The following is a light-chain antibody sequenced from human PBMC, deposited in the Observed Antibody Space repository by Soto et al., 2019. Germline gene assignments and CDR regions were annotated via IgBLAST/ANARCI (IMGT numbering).Light chain of an antibody. Sequence: DIQMTQSPSTLSASVGDRVTITCRVSQTISTWLAWYQQKPGKAPKLLMYDASRLESGVPSTFSGSGSGTEFTLTISSLQPDDVATYYCQQYSGYWTFGQGTKVEIK. J-gene: IGKJ1*01. CDR2: DAS. CDR3: QQYSGYWT. V-gene: IGKV1-5*01. CDR1: QTISTW.